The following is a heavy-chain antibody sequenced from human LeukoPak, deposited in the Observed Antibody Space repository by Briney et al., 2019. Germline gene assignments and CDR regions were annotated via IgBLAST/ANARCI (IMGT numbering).Heavy chain of an antibody. D-gene: IGHD4-17*01. J-gene: IGHJ4*02. Sequence: SETLSLTCTVSGGSISSSSYYWGWIRQPPGEGLEWIGSIYYSGSTYYNPSLKSRVTISVDTSKNQFSLKLSSVTAADTAVYYCARGVGGDYDYWGQGTLVTVPS. CDR2: IYYSGST. CDR1: GGSISSSSYY. V-gene: IGHV4-39*01. CDR3: ARGVGGDYDY.